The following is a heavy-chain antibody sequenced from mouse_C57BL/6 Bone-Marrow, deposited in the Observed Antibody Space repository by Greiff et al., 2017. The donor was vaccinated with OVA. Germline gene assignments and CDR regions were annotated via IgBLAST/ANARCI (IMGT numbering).Heavy chain of an antibody. CDR3: ARNSYAMDY. CDR2: IYPGSGST. CDR1: GYTFTSYW. J-gene: IGHJ4*01. V-gene: IGHV1-55*01. Sequence: QVQLKQPGAELVKPGASVKMSCKASGYTFTSYWITWVKQRPGQGLEWIGDIYPGSGSTNYNEKFKSKATLTVDTSTSTAYMQLSSLTSEDSAVYYCARNSYAMDYWGQGTSVTVSS.